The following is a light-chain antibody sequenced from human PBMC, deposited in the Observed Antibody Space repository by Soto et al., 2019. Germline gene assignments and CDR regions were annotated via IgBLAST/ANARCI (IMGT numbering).Light chain of an antibody. J-gene: IGKJ3*01. CDR3: QQYDNWPRT. V-gene: IGKV3-15*01. CDR2: GAS. Sequence: EIVMTQSPATLSVSPGERATLSCRASQSIGSNLAWYQQIPGQAPRLLIYGASTRATGIPARFSGSGSGTEFTLTISSLQYEDFAVYYCQQYDNWPRTFGPGTKVNIK. CDR1: QSIGSN.